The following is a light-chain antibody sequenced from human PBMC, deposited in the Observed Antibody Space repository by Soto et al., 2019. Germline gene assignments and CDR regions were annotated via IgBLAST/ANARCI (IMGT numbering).Light chain of an antibody. J-gene: IGKJ1*01. CDR2: GAS. CDR1: QSVSSY. CDR3: QQYNNWPRT. V-gene: IGKV3-15*01. Sequence: VFTQSPATLSLSPGERATLSCRASQSVSSYLAWYQQKPGQAPRLLIYGASTRATDIPARFSGSGSGTEFTLTISSLQSEDFAVYYCQQYNNWPRTFGQGTKV.